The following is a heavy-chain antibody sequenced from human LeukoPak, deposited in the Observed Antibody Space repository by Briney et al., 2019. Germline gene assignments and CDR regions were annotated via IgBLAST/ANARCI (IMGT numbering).Heavy chain of an antibody. Sequence: SETLSLTCAVSGGSISDYYCSWIRQPPGKGLEWLGYIHYSGYTNYNPSLKSRVTISVDTSKNQFSLNLSSVTAADTAVYYCARHWGSDWYFDLWGRGTLVTVSS. V-gene: IGHV4-59*01. J-gene: IGHJ2*01. CDR3: ARHWGSDWYFDL. CDR2: IHYSGYT. CDR1: GGSISDYY. D-gene: IGHD7-27*01.